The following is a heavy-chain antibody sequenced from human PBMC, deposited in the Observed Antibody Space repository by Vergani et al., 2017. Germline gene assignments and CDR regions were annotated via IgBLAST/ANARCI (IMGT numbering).Heavy chain of an antibody. CDR3: VKEKIDLGSYFFDS. J-gene: IGHJ4*01. CDR1: GFTFSNSA. Sequence: EVHLLESGGGLVQSGGSLRLSCAASGFTFSNSAVSWVRQAPGSGLAWVSSISGPGLSTYYADSVKGRFSISRDNSKNTVFLQMHSLRAEDTAIYYCVKEKIDLGSYFFDSSGHGVLVTVSS. D-gene: IGHD2/OR15-2a*01. V-gene: IGHV3-23*01. CDR2: ISGPGLST.